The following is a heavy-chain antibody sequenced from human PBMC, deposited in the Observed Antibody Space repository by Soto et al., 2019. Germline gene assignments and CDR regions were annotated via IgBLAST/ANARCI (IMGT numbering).Heavy chain of an antibody. CDR1: SYTFTSYG. V-gene: IGHV1-18*04. Sequence: ASVKVSCKASSYTFTSYGISWVRQAPGQGLEWMGWISAYNGNTNYAQKLQGRVTMTTDTSTSTAYMELRSLRSDDTAVYYCARRGYCSSTSCYDYYYYGMDVWGQGATVTVSS. D-gene: IGHD2-2*01. CDR2: ISAYNGNT. CDR3: ARRGYCSSTSCYDYYYYGMDV. J-gene: IGHJ6*02.